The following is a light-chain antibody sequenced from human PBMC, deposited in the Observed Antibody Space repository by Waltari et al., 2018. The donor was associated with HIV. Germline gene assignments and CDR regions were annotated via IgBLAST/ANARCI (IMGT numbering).Light chain of an antibody. J-gene: IGLJ3*02. V-gene: IGLV3-1*01. CDR3: QAWDSGTIV. CDR2: QDT. CDR1: ILGHQY. Sequence: SYDLTQPPSVSVSSGQPAPVTFSGVILGHQYVSWSQQRSGQSPVLVLDQDTKRPPGIPERFFGSTSENTATLTIYETQPLDEAHYSCQAWDSGTIVFGGGTNLTVL.